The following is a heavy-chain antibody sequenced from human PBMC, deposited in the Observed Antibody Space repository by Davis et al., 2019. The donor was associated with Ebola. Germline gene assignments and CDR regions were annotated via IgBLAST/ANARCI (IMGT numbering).Heavy chain of an antibody. J-gene: IGHJ6*02. CDR1: GGSFSGYY. CDR3: ARFPVLLWFRYYGMDV. V-gene: IGHV4-34*01. CDR2: INHSGST. Sequence: MPSETLSLTCAVYGGSFSGYYWSWIRQPPGKGLEWIGEINHSGSTNYNPSLKSRVTISVDTSKNQFSLKLSSVTAADTAVYYCARFPVLLWFRYYGMDVWGQGTTVTVSS. D-gene: IGHD3-10*01.